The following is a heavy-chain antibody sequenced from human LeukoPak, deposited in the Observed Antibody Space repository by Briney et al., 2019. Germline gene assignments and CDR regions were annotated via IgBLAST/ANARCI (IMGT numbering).Heavy chain of an antibody. J-gene: IGHJ4*02. CDR3: SRHDSFIRL. CDR1: GFRFSDFA. V-gene: IGHV3-23*01. CDR2: ISDSGRAT. D-gene: IGHD5-18*01. Sequence: GGSLRLSCVASGFRFSDFAMSWVRQAPGKGLEWVSGISDSGRATYYTDSVKGRCTISRDNSKNTVNLQLNNVRAEDTALYFCSRHDSFIRLWGQGMQVTVSS.